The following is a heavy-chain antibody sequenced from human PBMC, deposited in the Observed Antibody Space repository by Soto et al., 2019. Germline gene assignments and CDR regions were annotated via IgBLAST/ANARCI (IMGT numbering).Heavy chain of an antibody. D-gene: IGHD1-1*01. V-gene: IGHV1-69*01. J-gene: IGHJ4*02. CDR2: IIPIFGTT. CDR3: ARWGGIVTTPTFVGPFDY. CDR1: GGTFSSYG. Sequence: QVQLVQSGAEVKKPGSSVKVSCKASGGTFSSYGFNWVRQAPGQGPEWMGGIIPIFGTTNYAQKFQGRVTITADESTSTAYMELSSLRSEDTALYYCARWGGIVTTPTFVGPFDYCGQGTLVTVSS.